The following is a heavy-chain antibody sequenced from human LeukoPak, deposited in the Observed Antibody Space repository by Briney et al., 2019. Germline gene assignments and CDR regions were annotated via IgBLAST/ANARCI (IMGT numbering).Heavy chain of an antibody. CDR3: ARDGYRTVGDY. CDR1: GGSISSYY. J-gene: IGHJ4*02. D-gene: IGHD5-18*01. V-gene: IGHV4-59*12. CDR2: IYHSGST. Sequence: PSETLSLTCTVSGGSISSYYWSWIRQPPGKGLEWIGYIYHSGSTYYNPSLKSRVTISVDRSKNQFSLKLTSVTAADTAIYYCARDGYRTVGDYWGQGTLVTVSS.